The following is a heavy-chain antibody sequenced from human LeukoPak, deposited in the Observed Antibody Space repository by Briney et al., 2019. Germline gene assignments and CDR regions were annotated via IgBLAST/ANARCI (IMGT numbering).Heavy chain of an antibody. CDR2: ISSTSSYI. V-gene: IGHV3-21*01. Sequence: GGSLRLSCAASGFTFSSYSIHWVRQTPGKGLEWVSCISSTSSYIYYADSVKGRFTISRDNAKNTVYLQMKSLRAEDTAVYYCARDWAGSSYDYWGQGTLV. CDR1: GFTFSSYS. D-gene: IGHD3-10*01. CDR3: ARDWAGSSYDY. J-gene: IGHJ4*02.